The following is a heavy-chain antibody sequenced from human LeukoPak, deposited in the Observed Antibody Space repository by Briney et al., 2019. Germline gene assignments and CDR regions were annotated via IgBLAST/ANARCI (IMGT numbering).Heavy chain of an antibody. D-gene: IGHD1-26*01. J-gene: IGHJ3*02. CDR1: GFTFSDYY. CDR2: ISSSGSTI. V-gene: IGHV3-11*04. CDR3: ASTLSSLLGDAFDI. Sequence: GGSLRLSCAASGFTFSDYYMSWLRQAPGKGLEWVSYISSSGSTIYYADSVKGRFTISRDNAKNSLYLQMNSLRAEDTAVYYCASTLSSLLGDAFDIWGQGTMVTVSS.